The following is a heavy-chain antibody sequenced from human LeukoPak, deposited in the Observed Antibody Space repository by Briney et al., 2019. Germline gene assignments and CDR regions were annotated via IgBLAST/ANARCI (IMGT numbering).Heavy chain of an antibody. D-gene: IGHD2-21*02. CDR2: ISGRGRST. CDR3: AKESCGGDYFKGSDY. CDR1: GFTFSSYA. V-gene: IGHV3-23*01. Sequence: GGSLRLSCAASGFTFSSYAMSWVRQAPGKGREWVSAISGRGRSTYYADSVKGRLTISRDNSKNTLYLQMNSLRAEDTAVYYCAKESCGGDYFKGSDYLGQGTLVTVSS. J-gene: IGHJ4*02.